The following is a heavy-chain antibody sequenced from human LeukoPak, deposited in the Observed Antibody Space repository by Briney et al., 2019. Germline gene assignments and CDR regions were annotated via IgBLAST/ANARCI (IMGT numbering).Heavy chain of an antibody. D-gene: IGHD3-22*01. V-gene: IGHV4-31*03. CDR2: IYYSGNT. Sequence: PSETPSLTCTVAGDSISSGGYYWSWIRQYPEKGLEWIGYIYYSGNTYYNPSLKSRVSISVDTSKNQFSLKLSSVTAADTAVYYCARASGYYYRSTFDYWGQGTLVTVSS. CDR3: ARASGYYYRSTFDY. J-gene: IGHJ4*02. CDR1: GDSISSGGYY.